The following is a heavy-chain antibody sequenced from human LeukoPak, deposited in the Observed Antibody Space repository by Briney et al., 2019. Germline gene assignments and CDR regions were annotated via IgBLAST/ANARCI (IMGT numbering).Heavy chain of an antibody. CDR3: ARDRYYDFWSGYYPSYMDV. J-gene: IGHJ6*03. V-gene: IGHV3-23*01. Sequence: GGSLRLSCAASGFTFSSYGMSWVRQAPGKGLEWVSAISGSGGSTYYADSVKGRFTISRDNSKNTLYLQMNSLRAEDTAVYYCARDRYYDFWSGYYPSYMDVWGKGTTVTVSS. CDR2: ISGSGGST. D-gene: IGHD3-3*01. CDR1: GFTFSSYG.